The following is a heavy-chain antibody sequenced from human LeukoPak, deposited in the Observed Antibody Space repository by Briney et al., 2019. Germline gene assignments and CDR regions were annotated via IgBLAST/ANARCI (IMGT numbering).Heavy chain of an antibody. CDR1: GFTFSSYW. V-gene: IGHV3-7*01. Sequence: GGSLRLSCAASGFTFSSYWMSWVRQAPGKGLEWVSNIKQDGSEKYYVDSVKGRFTISRDNAKDSLYLQMNSLRDEDTAVYYCARAALTIAAAGHVFISLRYFDYWGQGTLVTVSS. J-gene: IGHJ4*02. CDR3: ARAALTIAAAGHVFISLRYFDY. D-gene: IGHD6-13*01. CDR2: IKQDGSEK.